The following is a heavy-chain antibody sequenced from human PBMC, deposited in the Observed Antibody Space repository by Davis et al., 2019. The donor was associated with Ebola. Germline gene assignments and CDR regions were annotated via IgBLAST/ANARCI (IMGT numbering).Heavy chain of an antibody. D-gene: IGHD4-11*01. CDR3: ARRTDYHSFNY. J-gene: IGHJ4*02. CDR1: GYSFTTYW. V-gene: IGHV5-51*01. Sequence: GESLKISCKGSGYSFTTYWIGWVRQMPGKGLGWMGIIYPADSDTRYSPSFQGQVTISADKSISTAYLQWSSLKASDTAMYYCARRTDYHSFNYWGQGTLVTVSS. CDR2: IYPADSDT.